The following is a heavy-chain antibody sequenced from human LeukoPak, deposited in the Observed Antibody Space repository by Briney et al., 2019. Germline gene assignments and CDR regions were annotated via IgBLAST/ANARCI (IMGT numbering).Heavy chain of an antibody. CDR3: ARGRYRVWAFDI. V-gene: IGHV3-11*01. Sequence: GGSLRHSCAASAFTFSDYYMSWMRQPPGEELQGGSYISSSGSTIYYADSVKGRFTISRDNAKNSLYLQMNSLRDEDTAVYYCARGRYRVWAFDIWGQGTMVTVSS. CDR2: ISSSGSTI. D-gene: IGHD3-16*02. CDR1: AFTFSDYY. J-gene: IGHJ3*02.